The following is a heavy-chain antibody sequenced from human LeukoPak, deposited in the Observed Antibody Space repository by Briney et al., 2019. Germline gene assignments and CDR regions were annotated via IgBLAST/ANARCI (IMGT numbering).Heavy chain of an antibody. CDR2: ISSDGSTT. Sequence: GGSLRLSCAASGFTFSAYWMHWVRQVPGKGLVWVSHISSDGSTTTYAGSVKGRFTISRDNARNTLFLQMKSLRAEDTAVYYRVRDRGGLPVVYWGQGSLVTVSS. V-gene: IGHV3-74*01. J-gene: IGHJ4*02. CDR1: GFTFSAYW. D-gene: IGHD3-10*01. CDR3: VRDRGGLPVVY.